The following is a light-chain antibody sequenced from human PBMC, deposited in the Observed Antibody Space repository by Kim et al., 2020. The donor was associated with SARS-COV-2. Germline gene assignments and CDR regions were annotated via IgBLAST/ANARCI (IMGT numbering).Light chain of an antibody. CDR2: DAY. CDR3: QQRSSSPLT. J-gene: IGKJ1*01. CDR1: QSVGSC. Sequence: LSPGERATLSSMASQSVGSCFGRYKKRPAQAPRLIIYDAYSRASGIPARCSDSGSETDFTLTISSLEPEDFAVNYYQQRSSSPLTFGQETKVDIK. V-gene: IGKV3-11*01.